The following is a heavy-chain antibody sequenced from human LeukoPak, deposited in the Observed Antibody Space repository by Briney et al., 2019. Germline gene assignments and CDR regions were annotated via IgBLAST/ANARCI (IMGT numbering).Heavy chain of an antibody. CDR1: GFTFSSYW. CDR2: IKEDGSEK. J-gene: IGHJ4*02. CDR3: AKENVDTPMITYFFDY. D-gene: IGHD5-18*01. Sequence: GGSLRLSCEASGFTFSSYWMSWVRQAPGKGLEWVANIKEDGSEKYYVDSVKGRFIISRDNAKKSLSLQMNSLRAEDTAVYYCAKENVDTPMITYFFDYWGQGTLVTVSS. V-gene: IGHV3-7*04.